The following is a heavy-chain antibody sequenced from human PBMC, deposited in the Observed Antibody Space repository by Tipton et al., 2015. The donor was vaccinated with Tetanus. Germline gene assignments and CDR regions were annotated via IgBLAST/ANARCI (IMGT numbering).Heavy chain of an antibody. CDR3: SSSPGNHYLAFFDY. CDR1: GDSINSGDYY. J-gene: IGHJ4*02. V-gene: IGHV4-30-4*01. Sequence: TLSLTCSVSGDSINSGDYYWSWIRQPPGKGLEWIGYIYYSGSTYYNPSLKSRVTFSIDTSKNQFSLRLSSVTAADTAVYYCSSSPGNHYLAFFDYWGRGTLVTVSS. D-gene: IGHD2/OR15-2a*01. CDR2: IYYSGST.